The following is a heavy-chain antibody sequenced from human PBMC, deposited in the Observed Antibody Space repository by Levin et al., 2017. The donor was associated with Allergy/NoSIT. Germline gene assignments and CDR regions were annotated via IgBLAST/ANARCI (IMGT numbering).Heavy chain of an antibody. D-gene: IGHD6-19*01. V-gene: IGHV3-33*01. J-gene: IGHJ6*02. Sequence: GGSLRLSCAASGFTFSSYGMHWVRQAPGKGLEWVAVIWYDGSNKYYADSVKGRFTISRDNSKNTLYLQMNSLRAEDTAVYYCAREDIAVAGYGMDVWGQGTTVTVSS. CDR3: AREDIAVAGYGMDV. CDR1: GFTFSSYG. CDR2: IWYDGSNK.